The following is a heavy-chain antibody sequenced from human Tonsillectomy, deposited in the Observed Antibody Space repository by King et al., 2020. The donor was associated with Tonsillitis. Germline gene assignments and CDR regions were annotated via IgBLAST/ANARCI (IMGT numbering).Heavy chain of an antibody. J-gene: IGHJ2*01. CDR2: ISYDGSNK. V-gene: IGHV3-30*18. D-gene: IGHD1-1*01. CDR1: GFTFSSYG. CDR3: AKPSAGXXXLXXPYWXFDL. Sequence: VQLVESGGGVVQPGRSLRLSCAASGFTFSSYGMHWVRQAPGKGLEWVAVISYDGSNKYYADSVKGRXTIXRDSSKNTLXLQMNSLRVEDTAVYYCAKPSAGXXXLXXPYWXFDLWGRXTXVTVSS.